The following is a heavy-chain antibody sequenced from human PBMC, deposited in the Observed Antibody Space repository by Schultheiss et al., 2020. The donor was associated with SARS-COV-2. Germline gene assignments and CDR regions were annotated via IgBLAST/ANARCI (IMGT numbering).Heavy chain of an antibody. CDR3: ARQSKYDRGGYQDAFDI. CDR2: IYYSGST. Sequence: SETLSLTCTVSGGSVSSGGYYWSWIRQHPGKGLEWIGYIYYSGSTYYNPSLKSRVTISVDTSKNQFSLKLSSVTAADTAVYYCARQSKYDRGGYQDAFDIWGQGTMVTVS. D-gene: IGHD3-22*01. CDR1: GGSVSSGGYY. J-gene: IGHJ3*02. V-gene: IGHV4-31*03.